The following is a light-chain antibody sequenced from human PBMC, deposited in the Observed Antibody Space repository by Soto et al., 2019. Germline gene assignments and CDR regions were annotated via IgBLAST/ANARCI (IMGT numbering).Light chain of an antibody. Sequence: DIQMTQSPSSLSASVGDRVTITCRASESIRNNFNWYQQKPGKAPKLLIYAASTLQSGVPSRFSGGGSGTEFTLTIGSRQPEDFTTYYCQQTYSTPRGAFGQGTKVEFK. CDR1: ESIRNN. V-gene: IGKV1-39*01. CDR3: QQTYSTPRGA. J-gene: IGKJ1*01. CDR2: AAS.